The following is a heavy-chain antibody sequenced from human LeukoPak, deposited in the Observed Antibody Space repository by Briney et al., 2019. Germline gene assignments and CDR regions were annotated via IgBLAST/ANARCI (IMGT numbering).Heavy chain of an antibody. V-gene: IGHV1-69*13. D-gene: IGHD3-10*01. CDR1: GGTFSSYA. CDR2: IIPIFGTA. Sequence: SVKVSCKASGGTFSSYAISWVRQAPVQGLEWMGGIIPIFGTANYAQKFQGRVTITADESTSTAYMELSSLRSEDTAVYYCARCPYYYGSGSKTPQYYFDYWGQGTLVTVSS. J-gene: IGHJ4*02. CDR3: ARCPYYYGSGSKTPQYYFDY.